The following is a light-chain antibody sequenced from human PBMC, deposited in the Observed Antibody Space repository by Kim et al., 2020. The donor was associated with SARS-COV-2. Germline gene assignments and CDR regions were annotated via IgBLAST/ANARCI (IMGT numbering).Light chain of an antibody. J-gene: IGKJ4*01. Sequence: VSPGESASLACQPSQTVISKLVGYQQNPGQAPRLLVYAASTRATGIPARFSASGSGTEFTLTISSLQSEDFAVYYCQQYNAWPLTFGGGTKVDIK. CDR3: QQYNAWPLT. V-gene: IGKV3-15*01. CDR1: QTVISK. CDR2: AAS.